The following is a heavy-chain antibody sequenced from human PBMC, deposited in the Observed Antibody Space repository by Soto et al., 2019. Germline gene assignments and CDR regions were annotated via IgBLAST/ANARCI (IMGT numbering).Heavy chain of an antibody. CDR3: ARDEAVDY. CDR2: INQDGGDE. CDR1: GFTFSSYW. Sequence: GGSLRLSCAASGFTFSSYWMSWVRQAPGKGLEWVANINQDGGDEYYVDSVKGRFTVSRDNAKNSLYLQMNSLRAEDTAVYYWARDEAVDYWGQGTLVTVSS. D-gene: IGHD6-13*01. V-gene: IGHV3-7*03. J-gene: IGHJ4*02.